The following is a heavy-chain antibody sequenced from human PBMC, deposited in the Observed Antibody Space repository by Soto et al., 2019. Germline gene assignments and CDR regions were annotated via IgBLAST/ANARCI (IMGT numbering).Heavy chain of an antibody. CDR1: GFSLRSSAVG. Sequence: QITLKESGPTLVKPTQTLTLTCTFSGFSLRSSAVGVGWIRQPPGKALEWLALIYWDDVKRYSPSLKRRLTNTKDSSKTQVVSTMTNMDPVHTATYYCARSWGSGNDFYWCFDLWGRGTLVTVSS. V-gene: IGHV2-5*02. CDR3: ARSWGSGNDFYWCFDL. CDR2: IYWDDVK. J-gene: IGHJ2*01. D-gene: IGHD5-12*01.